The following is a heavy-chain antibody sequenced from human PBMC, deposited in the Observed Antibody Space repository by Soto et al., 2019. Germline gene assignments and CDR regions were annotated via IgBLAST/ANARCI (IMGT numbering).Heavy chain of an antibody. V-gene: IGHV3-30-3*01. CDR1: KFTFSSYS. CDR3: ARTALRRPITASGDFDP. CDR2: ISYNGINK. J-gene: IGHJ5*02. Sequence: QVQLVESGGGMVQPGRSLRLSCAASKFTFSSYSMHWVRQAPGKGLEWVAVISYNGINKFYADSVKGRFTISRDNSKSRLYLQMNSLRAEDTAVYYCARTALRRPITASGDFDPWGQGTLVIVSS. D-gene: IGHD1-20*01.